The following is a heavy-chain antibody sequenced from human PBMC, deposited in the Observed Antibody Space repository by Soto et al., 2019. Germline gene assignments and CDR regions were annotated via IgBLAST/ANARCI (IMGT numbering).Heavy chain of an antibody. Sequence: QLQLQESGPGLVKPSETLSLICNVSGGSISSTNYYWAWLRQPPGKGLEWIASIHYSENTYYNPSLTRRVTISVDTSQNQISLNLNSVTAADTAVYYCARARGQRIRNAFNIWGRGAMVTVSS. CDR2: IHYSENT. CDR3: ARARGQRIRNAFNI. CDR1: GGSISSTNYY. D-gene: IGHD3-10*01. V-gene: IGHV4-39*01. J-gene: IGHJ3*02.